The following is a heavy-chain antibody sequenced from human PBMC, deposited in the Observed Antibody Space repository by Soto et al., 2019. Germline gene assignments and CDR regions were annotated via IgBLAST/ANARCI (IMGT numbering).Heavy chain of an antibody. V-gene: IGHV3-21*01. D-gene: IGHD6-6*01. CDR1: GFTFSSYS. J-gene: IGHJ3*02. Sequence: EVQLVESGGGLVKPGGSLRLSCAASGFTFSSYSMNWVRQAPGKGLEWVSSISSSSSYIYYADSVKGRFTISRDNAKNSLYLQMDSLRAEDTAVYYCAREYCSSSGGVAFDIWGQGTMVTVSS. CDR3: AREYCSSSGGVAFDI. CDR2: ISSSSSYI.